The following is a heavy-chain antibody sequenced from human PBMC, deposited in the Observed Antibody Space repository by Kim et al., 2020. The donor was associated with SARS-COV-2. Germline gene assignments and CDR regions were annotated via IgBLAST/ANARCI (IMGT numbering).Heavy chain of an antibody. D-gene: IGHD3-16*01. CDR3: ARDPGWGLAGERLELDA. CDR1: GFTFNGYS. Sequence: GGSLRLSCAASGFTFNGYSMNWVRQAPGKGLEWVSSISSSSSFISYSVSVEGRFTISRDNTKNSVFLQMNSLTAEDTAVYYCARDPGWGLAGERLELDAWRRETADSVST. J-gene: IGHJ6*01. V-gene: IGHV3-21*01. CDR2: ISSSSSFI.